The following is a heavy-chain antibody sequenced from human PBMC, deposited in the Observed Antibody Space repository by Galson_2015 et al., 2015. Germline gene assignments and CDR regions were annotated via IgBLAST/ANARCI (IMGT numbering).Heavy chain of an antibody. V-gene: IGHV1-24*01. CDR3: ATDPLIVVVPAALGDDAFDI. CDR2: FDPEDGET. Sequence: SVKVSCKASGGTFSSYAISWVRQAPGKGLEWMGGFDPEDGETIYAQKFQGRVTMTEDTSTDTAYMELSSLRSEDTAVYYCATDPLIVVVPAALGDDAFDIWGQGTMVTVSS. CDR1: GGTFSSYA. J-gene: IGHJ3*02. D-gene: IGHD2-2*01.